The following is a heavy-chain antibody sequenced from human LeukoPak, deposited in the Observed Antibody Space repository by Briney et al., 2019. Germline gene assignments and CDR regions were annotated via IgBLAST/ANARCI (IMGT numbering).Heavy chain of an antibody. D-gene: IGHD3-16*02. CDR3: AKTPHDGWGSYLDY. CDR2: ISGSGGST. V-gene: IGHV3-23*01. Sequence: GGSLRLSCAASGFTFSSYAMSWVRQAPGKGLEWVSAISGSGGSTYYADSVKGRFTISRDNSKNTLYLQMNSLRAEDTAVYYCAKTPHDGWGSYLDYWGQGTLVTVSS. CDR1: GFTFSSYA. J-gene: IGHJ4*02.